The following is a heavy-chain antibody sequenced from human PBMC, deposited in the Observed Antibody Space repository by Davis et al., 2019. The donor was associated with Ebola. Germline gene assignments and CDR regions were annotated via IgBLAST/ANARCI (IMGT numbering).Heavy chain of an antibody. J-gene: IGHJ4*02. D-gene: IGHD3-3*01. CDR3: ARHHGGDFWSGHRGADY. V-gene: IGHV3-11*03. CDR2: ISGSRGYI. CDR1: GFGFSDYY. Sequence: PGGSLRLSCAASGFGFSDYYMSWIRQAPGKGPEWVAYISGSRGYIEYADSVKGRFTISRDNAQNSLYLQMDSLRIEDTGVYYCARHHGGDFWSGHRGADYWGQGTQVIVSS.